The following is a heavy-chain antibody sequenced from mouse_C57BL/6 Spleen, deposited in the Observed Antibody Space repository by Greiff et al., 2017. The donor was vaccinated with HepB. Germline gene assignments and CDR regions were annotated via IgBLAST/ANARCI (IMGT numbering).Heavy chain of an antibody. CDR2: IYPGSGST. D-gene: IGHD1-1*01. CDR3: ARWHYYGSSPHWYYDV. J-gene: IGHJ1*03. V-gene: IGHV1-55*01. Sequence: QVQLQQPGAELVKPGASVKMSCKASGYTFTSYWITWVKQRPGPGLEWIGDIYPGSGSTNYNEKFKSKATLTVDTSSSTAYMQLSSLPSEDSAVYYCARWHYYGSSPHWYYDVGGTGTTVTVSS. CDR1: GYTFTSYW.